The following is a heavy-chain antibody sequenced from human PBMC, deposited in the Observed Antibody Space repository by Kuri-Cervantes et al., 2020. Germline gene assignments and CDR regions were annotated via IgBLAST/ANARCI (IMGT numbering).Heavy chain of an antibody. V-gene: IGHV3-33*08. J-gene: IGHJ4*02. CDR1: GFTFSDYY. D-gene: IGHD5-12*01. Sequence: GGSLRLSCAASGFTFSDYYMSWIRQAPGKGLEWVAVIWYDGSNKYYADSVKGRFTISRDNAKNSLYLQMNSLRAEDTAVYYCARFGYSGYDLDYWGQGTLVTVSS. CDR2: IWYDGSNK. CDR3: ARFGYSGYDLDY.